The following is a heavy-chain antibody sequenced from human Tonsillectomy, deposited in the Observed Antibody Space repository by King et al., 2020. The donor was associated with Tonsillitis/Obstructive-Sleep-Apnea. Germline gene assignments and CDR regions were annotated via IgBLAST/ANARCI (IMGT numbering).Heavy chain of an antibody. CDR3: ARDSGWGGSLDY. CDR2: ITSSSSTI. D-gene: IGHD2-15*01. J-gene: IGHJ4*02. Sequence: VQLVESGGGLIQPGGSLRLSCAASGFTFSSFHMKWVRQAPGKGLEWVSYITSSSSTIYYADSVRGRFTISRDNAKNSLYLQMNSLRDEDTAVYYCARDSGWGGSLDYWGQGTLVTVSS. CDR1: GFTFSSFH. V-gene: IGHV3-48*02.